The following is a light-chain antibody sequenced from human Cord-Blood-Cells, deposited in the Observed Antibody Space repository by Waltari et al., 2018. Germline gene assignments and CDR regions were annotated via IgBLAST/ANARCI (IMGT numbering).Light chain of an antibody. V-gene: IGLV2-14*03. J-gene: IGLJ3*02. CDR1: SSDVGGYNY. Sequence: QSALTQPASVSGSPGQSFPISCTGTSSDVGGYNYVSCYQHHPGKAPILMIYDVSNRPSVVSNRFAGSKSGNTASLTTSGLQAEDDADYYCSSYTSSSTKVFGGGTKLTVL. CDR2: DVS. CDR3: SSYTSSSTKV.